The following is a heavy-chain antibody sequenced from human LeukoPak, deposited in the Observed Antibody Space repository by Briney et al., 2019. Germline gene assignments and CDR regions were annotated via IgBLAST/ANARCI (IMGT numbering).Heavy chain of an antibody. V-gene: IGHV3-30*02. CDR2: ITYDGSNK. Sequence: GGSLRLSCAASGFTFSSYGMHWVRQAPGKGLEWVAFITYDGSNKYYAESVKGRFTISRDDSRNTLYVQMNSLRGEDTAVYHCARDLTYSGWYYFDCWGQGTLVTVSS. J-gene: IGHJ4*02. CDR1: GFTFSSYG. CDR3: ARDLTYSGWYYFDC. D-gene: IGHD6-19*01.